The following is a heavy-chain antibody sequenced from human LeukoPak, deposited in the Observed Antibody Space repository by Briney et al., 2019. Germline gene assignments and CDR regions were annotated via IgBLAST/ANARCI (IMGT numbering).Heavy chain of an antibody. Sequence: SETLSLTCTVSGGSISSSSYYWGWIRQPPGKGLEWIGSIYYSGSTYYNPSLKSRVTISVDTSKNQFSLKLSSLTAADTAVYYCARGDSSARYYYYYMDVWGKGTTVTVSS. CDR2: IYYSGST. CDR3: ARGDSSARYYYYYMDV. J-gene: IGHJ6*03. V-gene: IGHV4-39*07. CDR1: GGSISSSSYY. D-gene: IGHD6-25*01.